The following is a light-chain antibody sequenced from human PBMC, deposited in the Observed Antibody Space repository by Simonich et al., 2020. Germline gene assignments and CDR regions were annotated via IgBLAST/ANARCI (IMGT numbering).Light chain of an antibody. J-gene: IGKJ1*01. CDR2: AAS. V-gene: IGKV1-39*01. CDR1: QSNSSY. Sequence: DIQMTQSPYYLSASVGDRFTITCRASQSNSSYLNWYHQKPGKAPKLLIYAASSLQSGVPSRFSGRGSGTDFTLTISSLQPEDFATYYCQQSYSTPWTFGQGTKVEIK. CDR3: QQSYSTPWT.